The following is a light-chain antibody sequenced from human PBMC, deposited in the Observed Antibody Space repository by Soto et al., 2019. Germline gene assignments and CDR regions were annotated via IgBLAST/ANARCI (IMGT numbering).Light chain of an antibody. CDR2: GTS. Sequence: EIVLTQSPGTLSLSPGERATLYCRTSQSISSASLAWYQQRPGQPPRLLIYGTSSRATGIPDRFGGSGSGTDFTLTISRLEPEDFAVYYCQRNAFGQGTKLEI. V-gene: IGKV3-20*01. CDR3: QRNA. CDR1: QSISSAS. J-gene: IGKJ2*01.